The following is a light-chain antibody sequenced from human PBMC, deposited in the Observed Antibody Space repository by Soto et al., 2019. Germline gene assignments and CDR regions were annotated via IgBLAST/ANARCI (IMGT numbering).Light chain of an antibody. CDR1: QGISSY. CDR2: AAS. Sequence: DIRLTQSPSSLSASVGYRVTITCRASQGISSYLAWYQQKPGKAPKLLIYAASTLQSGVPSRFSGSGSGTDFTLTISSLQHEDFATYYCQQLNSYPLTFGGGTKVDIK. V-gene: IGKV1-9*01. CDR3: QQLNSYPLT. J-gene: IGKJ4*01.